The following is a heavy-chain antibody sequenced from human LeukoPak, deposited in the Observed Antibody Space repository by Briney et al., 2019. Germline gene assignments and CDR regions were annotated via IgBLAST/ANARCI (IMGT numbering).Heavy chain of an antibody. CDR3: ARVLYDSSGYDSDY. V-gene: IGHV1-69*05. CDR1: GGTFSSYA. Sequence: GASVKVSCKASGGTFSSYAISWVRQAPGQGLEWMGGIIPIFGTANYAQKFQGRVTMTRNTSISTAYMELSSLRSEDTAVYYCARVLYDSSGYDSDYWGQGTLVTVSS. CDR2: IIPIFGTA. J-gene: IGHJ4*02. D-gene: IGHD3-22*01.